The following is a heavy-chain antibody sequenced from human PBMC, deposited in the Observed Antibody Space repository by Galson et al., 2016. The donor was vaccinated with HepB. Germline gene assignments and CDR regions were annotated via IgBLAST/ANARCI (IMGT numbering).Heavy chain of an antibody. CDR3: ARVSGNAFDI. V-gene: IGHV4-31*03. Sequence: TLSLTCTVSGGSISNGGYYWSWIRQHPGKGLEWIGYINHSGTTYYNPTLKIRATISVDTAKNQFSLNLSSVTAADTAVYYCARVSGNAFDIWGHGTMVTVSS. CDR1: GGSISNGGYY. CDR2: INHSGTT. J-gene: IGHJ3*02.